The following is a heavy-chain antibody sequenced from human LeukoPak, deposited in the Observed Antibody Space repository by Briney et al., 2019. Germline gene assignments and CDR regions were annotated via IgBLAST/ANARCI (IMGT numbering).Heavy chain of an antibody. CDR1: GGSFSGYY. CDR2: INHSGST. D-gene: IGHD1-26*01. CDR3: ARFRIDGSRLDY. Sequence: SETLSLTCAVYGGSFSGYYWSCIRQPPGKGLEWIGEINHSGSTNYNPSLKSRVTISVDTSKNQFSLKLSSVTAADTAVYYCARFRIDGSRLDYWGQGTLVTVSS. V-gene: IGHV4-34*01. J-gene: IGHJ4*02.